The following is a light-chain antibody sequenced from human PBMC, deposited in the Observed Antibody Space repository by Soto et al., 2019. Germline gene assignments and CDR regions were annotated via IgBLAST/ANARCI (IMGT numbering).Light chain of an antibody. Sequence: SYELTQPPSVSVAPGQTATVTCGADNIGTKSVHWYQKKPGQAPLLVVFADSDRPPGIPARFSAFNSGNMATLTINMVEDGDEADYYCHVWDISAEQVVFGGGTKVTVL. CDR1: NIGTKS. CDR3: HVWDISAEQVV. J-gene: IGLJ2*01. V-gene: IGLV3-21*02. CDR2: ADS.